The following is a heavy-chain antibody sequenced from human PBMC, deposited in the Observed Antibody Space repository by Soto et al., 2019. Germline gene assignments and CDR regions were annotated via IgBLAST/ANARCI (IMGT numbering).Heavy chain of an antibody. CDR3: ARQGEYSSSRYAY. CDR2: IYYSGTT. J-gene: IGHJ1*01. V-gene: IGHV4-59*08. Sequence: SETLSLTCTVSGGSISNYQWSWIRQPPGKGLEWIGYIYYSGTTNCNPSLKSRVTISVDTSKNQFSLKLSSVTAADTAVYYCARQGEYSSSRYAYWAQGTLVTVS. CDR1: GGSISNYQ. D-gene: IGHD6-13*01.